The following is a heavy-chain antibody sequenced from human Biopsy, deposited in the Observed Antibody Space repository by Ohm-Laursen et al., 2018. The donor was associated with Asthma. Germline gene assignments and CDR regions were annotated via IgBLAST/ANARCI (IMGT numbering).Heavy chain of an antibody. Sequence: ASVKVSCKISGYSLTDLSMHWVRQAPGQGLEWMGGHDHGEGGTVNARRFQGRVTMTEDTSTGTAYMELSSLSSDDTAVYYCASDFPKDYVRYNFQFWGQGTLVTVSS. CDR2: HDHGEGGT. CDR3: ASDFPKDYVRYNFQF. V-gene: IGHV1-24*01. CDR1: GYSLTDLS. D-gene: IGHD4-17*01. J-gene: IGHJ4*02.